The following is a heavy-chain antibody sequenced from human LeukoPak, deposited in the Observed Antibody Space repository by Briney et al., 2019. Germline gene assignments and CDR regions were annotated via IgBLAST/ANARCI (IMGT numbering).Heavy chain of an antibody. J-gene: IGHJ5*02. D-gene: IGHD2-8*02. CDR2: IYYSGST. Sequence: PSETLPLTCAVSGGSISSGGYYWSWIRQPPGKGLEWIGYIYYSGSTNYNPSLKSRVTISVDTSKNQFSLKLSSVTAADTAVYYCARDLLGFDPWGQGTLVTVSS. V-gene: IGHV4-61*08. CDR3: ARDLLGFDP. CDR1: GGSISSGGYY.